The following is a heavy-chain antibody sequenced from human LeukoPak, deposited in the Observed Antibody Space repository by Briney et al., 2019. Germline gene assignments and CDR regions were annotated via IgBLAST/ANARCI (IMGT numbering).Heavy chain of an antibody. CDR1: GGSISSYY. D-gene: IGHD3-16*01. CDR3: ARETSYDYVWGKTMYYFDY. CDR2: IYTSGSI. Sequence: SETLSLTCTVSGGSISSYYWSWIRQPAGKGLEWIGRIYTSGSINYNPSLKSRVTMSVDTSKNQFSLKLSSVTAADTAVYYCARETSYDYVWGKTMYYFDYWGQGTLVTVSS. J-gene: IGHJ4*02. V-gene: IGHV4-4*07.